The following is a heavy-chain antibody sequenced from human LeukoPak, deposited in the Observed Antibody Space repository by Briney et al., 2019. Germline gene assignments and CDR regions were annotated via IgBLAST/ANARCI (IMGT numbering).Heavy chain of an antibody. CDR2: INMDGSIT. CDR3: AREYGYNTAHFDY. Sequence: TGGSLRLSCAASGFTFSNYWMHWVRQAPGKGLVWVSRINMDGSITSYADSVKGRFIISRDNAKSTLYLQMKSLRAESTAVYYCAREYGYNTAHFDYWGQGTLVTVSS. D-gene: IGHD5-24*01. V-gene: IGHV3-74*01. J-gene: IGHJ4*02. CDR1: GFTFSNYW.